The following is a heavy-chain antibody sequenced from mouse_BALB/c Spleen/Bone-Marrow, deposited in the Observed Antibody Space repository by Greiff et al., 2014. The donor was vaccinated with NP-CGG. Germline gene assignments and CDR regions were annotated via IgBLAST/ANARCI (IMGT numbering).Heavy chain of an antibody. CDR2: IHPNSGNT. CDR3: ARGATALDY. D-gene: IGHD1-2*01. J-gene: IGHJ2*01. Sequence: QVQLQQSGSVLVRPGASVKLSCKASGYTFTSSWMHWAKQRPGQGLEWIGEIHPNSGNTNYNEKFKGKATLTVDTSSSTAYVDLSILTSEDAAVYYGARGATALDYWGQGTTLTVSS. CDR1: GYTFTSSW. V-gene: IGHV1S130*01.